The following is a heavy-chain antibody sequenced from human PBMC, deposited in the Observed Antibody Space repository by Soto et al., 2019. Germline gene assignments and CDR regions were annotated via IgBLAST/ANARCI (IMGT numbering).Heavy chain of an antibody. J-gene: IGHJ6*02. Sequence: QVQLVQSGAEVKKPGSSVKVSCKASGGTFSSYAISWVRQAPGQGLEWMGGIIPISGTANYAQKFQGRVTITADESTSTVYMELGSLRSEDTAVYFCARSQGSSTSLELYYYYYYGMDVWGQGTTVTVSS. CDR1: GGTFSSYA. CDR3: ARSQGSSTSLELYYYYYYGMDV. V-gene: IGHV1-69*01. CDR2: IIPISGTA. D-gene: IGHD2-2*01.